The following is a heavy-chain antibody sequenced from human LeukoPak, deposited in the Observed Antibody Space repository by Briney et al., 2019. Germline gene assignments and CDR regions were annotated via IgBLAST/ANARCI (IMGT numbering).Heavy chain of an antibody. Sequence: SVKVSCKASGGTFSSYAISWVRQAPGQGLEWTGGIIPIFGTANYAQKFQGRVTITADESTSTAYMELSSLRSEDTAVYYCARDLDSSGYFDYWGQGTLVTVSS. CDR2: IIPIFGTA. V-gene: IGHV1-69*01. CDR3: ARDLDSSGYFDY. CDR1: GGTFSSYA. D-gene: IGHD3-22*01. J-gene: IGHJ4*02.